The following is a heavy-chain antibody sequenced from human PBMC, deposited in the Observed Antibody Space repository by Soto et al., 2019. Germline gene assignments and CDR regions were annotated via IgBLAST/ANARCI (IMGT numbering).Heavy chain of an antibody. D-gene: IGHD3-16*02. CDR1: GGSISSYY. CDR3: ARTYYDCAWGCYRSRMLCFDY. J-gene: IGHJ4*02. V-gene: IGHV4-59*01. CDR2: IYYSGST. Sequence: SETLSLTCTVSGGSISSYYWSWIRQPPGKGLEWIGYIYYSGSTNYNPSLKSRVTISVDTSKNQFSLKLSSVTAADTAVYYCARTYYDCAWGCYRSRMLCFDYWGQGTLVTVSS.